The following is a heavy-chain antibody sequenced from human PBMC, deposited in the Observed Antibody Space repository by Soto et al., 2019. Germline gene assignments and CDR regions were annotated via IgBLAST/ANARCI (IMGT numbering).Heavy chain of an antibody. Sequence: QVQLVQSGAEVKKPGSSVKVSCKASGGTFSSYAISWVRQAPGQGLEWMGGIIPIFGTANYAQKFQGRVTITAYESTSTAYMELSSLRSEDTAVYYCARISDSSSWYPSYYYYGMDVWGQGTTVTVSS. D-gene: IGHD6-13*01. CDR3: ARISDSSSWYPSYYYYGMDV. CDR2: IIPIFGTA. J-gene: IGHJ6*02. CDR1: GGTFSSYA. V-gene: IGHV1-69*01.